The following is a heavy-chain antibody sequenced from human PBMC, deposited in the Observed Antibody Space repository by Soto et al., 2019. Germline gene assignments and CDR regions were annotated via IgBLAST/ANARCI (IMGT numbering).Heavy chain of an antibody. CDR2: ARNKVNSYIT. D-gene: IGHD2-8*01. Sequence: PGGSLRLSCAASGFTFNSYGMHWVRQAPGKGLEWVGRARNKVNSYITDHAASVRGRFTISRDDSRDSLYLQMNSLKTEDTAVYYCARLMGTSFDYWGQGTLVTVSS. CDR3: ARLMGTSFDY. J-gene: IGHJ4*02. CDR1: GFTFNSYG. V-gene: IGHV3-72*01.